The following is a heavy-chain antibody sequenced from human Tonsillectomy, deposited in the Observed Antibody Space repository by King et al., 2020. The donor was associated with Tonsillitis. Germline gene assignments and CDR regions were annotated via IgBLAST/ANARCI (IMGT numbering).Heavy chain of an antibody. CDR1: GFTFDDYA. V-gene: IGHV3-9*01. Sequence: VQLVESGGGLVQPGRSLRLSCAASGFTFDDYAMHWVRQAPGKGLEWVSGISWKSGSIGYADSVKGRFTISRDNAKKSLYLQMNSLRAEDTALYYCAKDIAAELVESNGRDVWGQGTTVTVAS. D-gene: IGHD2-15*01. CDR2: ISWKSGSI. CDR3: AKDIAAELVESNGRDV. J-gene: IGHJ6*02.